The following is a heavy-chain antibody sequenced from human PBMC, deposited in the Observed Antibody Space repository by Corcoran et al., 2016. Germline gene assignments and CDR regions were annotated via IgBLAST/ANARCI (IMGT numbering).Heavy chain of an antibody. CDR2: TYYESKWFN. V-gene: IGHV6-1*01. D-gene: IGHD3-3*01. Sequence: QVQLQQSGPGLVKPSQTLSLTCAISGDSVSGNGVAWNWIRQSPSRGLEWLGRTYYESKWFNDYAVSVKSRIVINPDTYTNQFSLHLNSVTPEDTAVYYCVRGSRSAFDYWGQGTVVTVSS. J-gene: IGHJ4*02. CDR1: GDSVSGNGVA. CDR3: VRGSRSAFDY.